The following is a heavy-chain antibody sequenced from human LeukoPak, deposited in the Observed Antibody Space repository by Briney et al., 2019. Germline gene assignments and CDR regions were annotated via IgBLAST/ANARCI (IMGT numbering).Heavy chain of an antibody. CDR3: AREVPGGSSWFDY. CDR2: IKEDGSVK. J-gene: IGHJ4*02. CDR1: EFTLSNYW. Sequence: GGSLRLSCAASEFTLSNYWLSWVRQAPGKGLEWVANIKEDGSVKNYVASVKGRFTISRDDAKNSLYLQMNSLRAEDTAVYYCAREVPGGSSWFDYWGQGTLVTVSS. V-gene: IGHV3-7*01. D-gene: IGHD6-13*01.